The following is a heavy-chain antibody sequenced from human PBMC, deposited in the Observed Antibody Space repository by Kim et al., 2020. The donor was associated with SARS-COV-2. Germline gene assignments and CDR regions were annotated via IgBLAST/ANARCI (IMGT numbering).Heavy chain of an antibody. Sequence: SVKGRLPISRDNSKSTLYLQMNSLRPEDTAVYYCAKAPIVDVPTGKTWFDPWGQGTLVIVSS. J-gene: IGHJ5*02. V-gene: IGHV3-30*02. CDR3: AKAPIVDVPTGKTWFDP. D-gene: IGHD2-2*01.